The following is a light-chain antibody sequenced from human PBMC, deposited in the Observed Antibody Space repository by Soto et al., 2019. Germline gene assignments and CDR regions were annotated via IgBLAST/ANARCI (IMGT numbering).Light chain of an antibody. CDR3: QQYGSSPLT. CDR2: GAS. J-gene: IGKJ4*01. CDR1: QSVSNNY. Sequence: EIVLTQSPGTLSLSPGERATLSCRASQSVSNNYLAWYQQKPGQAPRLLIYGASNRATGIPDRFSGSGSGTDFTLTISRLEPEDFAVYYCQQYGSSPLTFGGGTKVDIK. V-gene: IGKV3-20*01.